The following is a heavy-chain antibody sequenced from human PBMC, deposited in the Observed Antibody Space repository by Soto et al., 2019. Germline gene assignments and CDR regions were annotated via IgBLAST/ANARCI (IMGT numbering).Heavy chain of an antibody. Sequence: EVQLLESGGGLVQPGGSLRLSCAASGFTFSSYAMSWVRQAPGKGLEWVSAISGSGGSTYYADSVKGRFTISRDNSKNTLYLQMNSLRAEDTAVYYCAKGPIIGDYDYIWGSSGGAFDIWGQGTMVTVSS. D-gene: IGHD3-16*01. CDR3: AKGPIIGDYDYIWGSSGGAFDI. CDR1: GFTFSSYA. J-gene: IGHJ3*02. CDR2: ISGSGGST. V-gene: IGHV3-23*01.